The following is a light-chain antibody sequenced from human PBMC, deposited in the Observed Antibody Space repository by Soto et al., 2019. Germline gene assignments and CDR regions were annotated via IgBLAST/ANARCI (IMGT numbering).Light chain of an antibody. J-gene: IGKJ1*01. CDR2: GAS. CDR1: QSVSGTY. CDR3: QQYGSFPVT. V-gene: IGKV3-20*01. Sequence: ESVLTQSPGTLSLSPGERATLSCRASQSVSGTYLAWYQQKPGQAPRLLIYGASSRATGIPDRFSGSGSGTDFILTISRLESEDFAVYYCQQYGSFPVTFGQGTKVDIK.